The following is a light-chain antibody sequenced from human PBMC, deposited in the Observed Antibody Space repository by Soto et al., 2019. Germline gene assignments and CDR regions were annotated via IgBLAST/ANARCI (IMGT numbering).Light chain of an antibody. V-gene: IGKV3-20*01. CDR1: QSVRSTF. CDR2: GAS. J-gene: IGKJ2*01. CDR3: QQYDTSPPTYT. Sequence: EVVLTQSPGTQSLSPGERVTLSCRTSQSVRSTFLAWYRQKPGQAPRPLIYGASTRATGIPDRFSGSGSGTDFTLTISRLEPEDFAVYYCQQYDTSPPTYTFGQGTKLEIK.